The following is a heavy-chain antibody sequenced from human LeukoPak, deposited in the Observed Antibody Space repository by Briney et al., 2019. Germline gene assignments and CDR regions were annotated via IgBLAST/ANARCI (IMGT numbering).Heavy chain of an antibody. CDR2: IKQDGSEK. CDR3: ARVGSSSSWYLGVY. J-gene: IGHJ4*02. V-gene: IGHV3-7*01. Sequence: PGGSLRLSCAASGFTFSSYWMSWVRQAPGKGLEWVANIKQDGSEKYYVDSVKGRFTISRDNAKNSLYLQMNSLRVEDTAVYYCARVGSSSSWYLGVYWGQGTLVTVSS. D-gene: IGHD6-13*01. CDR1: GFTFSSYW.